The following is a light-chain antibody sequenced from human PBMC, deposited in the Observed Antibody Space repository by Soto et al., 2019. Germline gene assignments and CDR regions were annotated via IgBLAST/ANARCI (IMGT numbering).Light chain of an antibody. CDR2: GAS. Sequence: VLTQSPATLSLSPGARATLSCRASQSVSSNLAWYQQKHGPAPMLLIYGASTRATGIPARFSVIVSGTELTLNLRSLQSEDGEVDECQQYKNWPWTFVQGTKVDIK. V-gene: IGKV3-15*01. CDR3: QQYKNWPWT. CDR1: QSVSSN. J-gene: IGKJ1*01.